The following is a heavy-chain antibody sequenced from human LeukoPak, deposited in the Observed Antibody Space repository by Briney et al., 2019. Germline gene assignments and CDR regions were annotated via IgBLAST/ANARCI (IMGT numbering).Heavy chain of an antibody. D-gene: IGHD3-10*01. CDR3: VKGRSGTLYYFDY. V-gene: IGHV3-30*03. CDR1: GFTFSSYG. CDR2: ISYDGSNK. Sequence: PGGSLRLSCAASGFTFSSYGMHWVRQAPGKGLEWVAVISYDGSNKYYADSVKGRFTISRDNSKNTLYLQMNSLRAKDTAVYYCVKGRSGTLYYFDYWGQGTLVTVSS. J-gene: IGHJ4*02.